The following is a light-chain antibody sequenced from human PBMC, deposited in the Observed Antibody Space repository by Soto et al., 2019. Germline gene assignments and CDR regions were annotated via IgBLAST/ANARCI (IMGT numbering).Light chain of an antibody. V-gene: IGLV2-14*01. Sequence: QSVLTQPASVSGSPGQSITISCTGTSSDVGGYDHVSWYLQHPGKAPKLIIYDVYNRPSGISNRLSGSKSANTASLTISGLQAEDDADYYCSSYTRSNTLIFGGGTKVTVL. CDR2: DVY. J-gene: IGLJ2*01. CDR1: SSDVGGYDH. CDR3: SSYTRSNTLI.